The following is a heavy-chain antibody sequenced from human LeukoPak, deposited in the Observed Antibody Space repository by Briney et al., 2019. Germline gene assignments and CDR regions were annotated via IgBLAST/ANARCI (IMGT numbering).Heavy chain of an antibody. CDR1: GFTFTSYA. J-gene: IGHJ4*02. CDR2: VGVDGTR. V-gene: IGHV3-23*01. CDR3: AKTQGYYDY. Sequence: QPGGSLRLSCAASGFTFTSYAMSWARQAPGKGLEWVSGVGVDGTRYYVDSVKGRFTVSRATAKNTLYLQMSSLRAEDTAIYYCAKTQGYYDYWGQGTLVTVSS. D-gene: IGHD3-22*01.